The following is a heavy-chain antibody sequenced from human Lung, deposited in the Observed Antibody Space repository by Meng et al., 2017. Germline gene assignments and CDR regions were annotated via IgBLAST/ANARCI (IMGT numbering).Heavy chain of an antibody. V-gene: IGHV3-23*01. D-gene: IGHD5-18*01. Sequence: EVQLRESGGGLVHPGGYLRLSCAASGFTFTAFSMTWVRQAPGKGLEWVSTISSTGDSTFYPDSVKGRFIVSRDNSKNTLYLQMNSLRAEDTAIYYCAKEAAMASWGQGTLVTVSS. CDR3: AKEAAMAS. CDR2: ISSTGDST. J-gene: IGHJ5*02. CDR1: GFTFTAFS.